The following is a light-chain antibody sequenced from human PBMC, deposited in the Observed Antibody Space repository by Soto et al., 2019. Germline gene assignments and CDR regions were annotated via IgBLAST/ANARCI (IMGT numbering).Light chain of an antibody. V-gene: IGKV3-15*01. Sequence: ETVMTQSPATLSAYRGESATLSCGASQSVGTNLGWYQQKPGQAPRLLIYGASTRATGVAARFSGTWSGTEFTLTISSLHSEDFAVYYCQQYNDWPLTFGGGTKVEIK. CDR1: QSVGTN. CDR3: QQYNDWPLT. CDR2: GAS. J-gene: IGKJ4*01.